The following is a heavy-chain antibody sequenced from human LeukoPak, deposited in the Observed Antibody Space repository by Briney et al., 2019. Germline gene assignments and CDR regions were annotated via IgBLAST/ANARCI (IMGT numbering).Heavy chain of an antibody. Sequence: KTSETLSLTCTVSVVSISSYYSSWIREPPGKGLECIGDIYYSVSTNYNPSLKSRVTISVDTSENHFSPKLSSVTPVDTAVYYCARVGWYSSGWYYFDYWGQGTLVTVSS. J-gene: IGHJ4*02. CDR2: IYYSVST. CDR1: VVSISSYY. CDR3: ARVGWYSSGWYYFDY. D-gene: IGHD6-19*01. V-gene: IGHV4-59*01.